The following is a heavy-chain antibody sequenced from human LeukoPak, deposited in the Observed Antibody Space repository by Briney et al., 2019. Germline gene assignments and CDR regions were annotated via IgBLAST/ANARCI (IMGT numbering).Heavy chain of an antibody. J-gene: IGHJ4*02. CDR1: GFTFSSYA. CDR3: ARDQSYWFDY. Sequence: TGGSLRLSCAASGFTFSSYAMHWVRQAPGKGLEWVAVISYDGSNKYYADSVKGRFTISRDNSKHTLYLQMNSLRVEDTAVYYCARDQSYWFDYWGQGTLVTVSS. CDR2: ISYDGSNK. D-gene: IGHD3-10*01. V-gene: IGHV3-30-3*01.